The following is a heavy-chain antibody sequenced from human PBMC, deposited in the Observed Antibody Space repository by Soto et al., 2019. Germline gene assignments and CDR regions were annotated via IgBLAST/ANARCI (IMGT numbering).Heavy chain of an antibody. CDR3: AIPKVPYSGWGVHHFCASYV. J-gene: IGHJ6*02. CDR2: MNPKTGNA. D-gene: IGHD3-9*01. CDR1: GYTFINYD. Sequence: GASVKVSCKASGYTFINYDINWVRQATGQGLEWMDWMNPKTGNAGYAQEFQGRVTMTRSTSTSTAYMELSSLRSEDTAVYYCAIPKVPYSGWGVHHFCASYVWGQGTTVIVSS. V-gene: IGHV1-8*02.